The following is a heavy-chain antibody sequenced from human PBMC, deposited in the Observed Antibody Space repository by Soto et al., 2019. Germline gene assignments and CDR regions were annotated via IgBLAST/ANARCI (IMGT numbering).Heavy chain of an antibody. CDR2: ISAHNGNT. Sequence: QVHLVQSGAEVKKPGASVKVSCKASGYTFTSYGITWVRQAPGQGLEWMGWISAHNGNTDYARKLRARVIVTRDTSTSPPSMEIRSLICDDPAVYYCARRRYGDSWGQGALVTVSS. CDR1: GYTFTSYG. V-gene: IGHV1-18*01. CDR3: ARRRYGDS. J-gene: IGHJ4*02. D-gene: IGHD1-1*01.